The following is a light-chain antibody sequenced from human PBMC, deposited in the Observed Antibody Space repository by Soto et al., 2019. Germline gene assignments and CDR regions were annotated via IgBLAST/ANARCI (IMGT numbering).Light chain of an antibody. CDR2: SNN. V-gene: IGLV1-44*01. CDR3: AAWDDSLNGYV. J-gene: IGLJ1*01. CDR1: SSNNGSNT. Sequence: QSVLTQPPSASGTPGQRVTISCSGSSSNNGSNTVNWYQQLPGTAPKLLIYSNNQRPSGVPDRFSGSKSGTSASLAISGLQSEDEADYYCAAWDDSLNGYVFGTGTRSPS.